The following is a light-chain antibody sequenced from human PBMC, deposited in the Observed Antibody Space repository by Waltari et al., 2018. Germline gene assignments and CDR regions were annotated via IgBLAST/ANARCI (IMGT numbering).Light chain of an antibody. Sequence: DIVMTQSPDSLAVSLGERATINCKSSQSVLYSSNNTNYLAWFPQKPGQPPKLLLYWASTRESGVPDRFSGSGSGTDFTLTISTLQAEDVAVYYCQQYYSTPPTFGQGTKVEIK. CDR2: WAS. V-gene: IGKV4-1*01. CDR3: QQYYSTPPT. J-gene: IGKJ1*01. CDR1: QSVLYSSNNTNY.